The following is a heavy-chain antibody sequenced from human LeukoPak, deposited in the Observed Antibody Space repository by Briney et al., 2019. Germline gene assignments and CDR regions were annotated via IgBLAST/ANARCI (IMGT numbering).Heavy chain of an antibody. CDR3: ARDKASEGGWFDP. Sequence: SETLSLTCTVSGGSAISGGYYWSWIRQLPGKGLEWIGYIYYSGTTYYNPSLQSRVTISVDTSKNQFSLKLSSATAADTAIYYCARDKASEGGWFDPWGQGTLVTVSS. CDR2: IYYSGTT. D-gene: IGHD3-16*01. CDR1: GGSAISGGYY. J-gene: IGHJ5*02. V-gene: IGHV4-31*03.